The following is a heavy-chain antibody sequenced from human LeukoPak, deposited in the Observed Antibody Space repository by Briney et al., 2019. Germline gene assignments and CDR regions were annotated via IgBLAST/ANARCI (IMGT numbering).Heavy chain of an antibody. Sequence: GGSLRLSCVVSGFTFSTYGMHWVRQAPGKGLEWLTFIRHDGTEKYYADFVKGRFTISRDNSRNTLYLQVNSLGPEDTAVYYCARLMVGQAGVGATHFDYRGQGTLVSVSS. V-gene: IGHV3-30*02. CDR2: IRHDGTEK. J-gene: IGHJ4*02. CDR3: ARLMVGQAGVGATHFDY. CDR1: GFTFSTYG. D-gene: IGHD1-26*01.